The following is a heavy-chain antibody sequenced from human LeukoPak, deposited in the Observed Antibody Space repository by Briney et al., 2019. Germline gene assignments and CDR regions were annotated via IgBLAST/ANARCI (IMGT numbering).Heavy chain of an antibody. D-gene: IGHD3-22*01. V-gene: IGHV3-21*01. CDR1: GFTFSNYW. CDR2: ISSSSSYI. CDR3: ARDLKRRVYYDSSGSDDAFDI. J-gene: IGHJ3*02. Sequence: GGSLRLSCEGSGFTFSNYWMNWVRQAPGKGLEWVSSISSSSSYIYYADSVKGRFTISRDNAKNSLYLQMNSLRAEDTAVYYCARDLKRRVYYDSSGSDDAFDIWGQGTMVTVSS.